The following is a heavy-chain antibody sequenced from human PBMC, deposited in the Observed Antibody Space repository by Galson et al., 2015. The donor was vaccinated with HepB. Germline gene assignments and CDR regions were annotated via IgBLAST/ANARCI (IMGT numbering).Heavy chain of an antibody. CDR3: ARDWGYCSSTSCYRVIGY. V-gene: IGHV1-2*02. D-gene: IGHD2-2*02. CDR2: INPNSGGT. CDR1: GYTFTGYY. J-gene: IGHJ4*02. Sequence: SVKVSCKASGYTFTGYYMHWVRQAPGQGLEWMGWINPNSGGTNYAQKFQGRVTMTRDTSISTAYMELSRLRSDDTAVYYCARDWGYCSSTSCYRVIGYWGQGTLVTVSS.